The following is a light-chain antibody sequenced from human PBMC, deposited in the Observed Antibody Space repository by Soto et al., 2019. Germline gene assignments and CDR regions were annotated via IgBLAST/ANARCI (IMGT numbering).Light chain of an antibody. CDR1: SGHSSYA. CDR2: LNSDGSH. J-gene: IGLJ2*01. CDR3: QTWGTGLV. Sequence: QLVLTQSPSASASLGASVKLTCTLSSGHSSYAIAWHQQQPEKGPRYLMKLNSDGSHSTGDGIPDRFSGSSSGAERYLTISSLQSEDEADYYCQTWGTGLVFGGGTKLTVL. V-gene: IGLV4-69*01.